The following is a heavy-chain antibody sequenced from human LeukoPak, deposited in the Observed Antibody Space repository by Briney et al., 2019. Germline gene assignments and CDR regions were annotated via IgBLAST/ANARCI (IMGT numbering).Heavy chain of an antibody. CDR3: ATNRPGSPPWYYYYYMDV. CDR2: ISGGGSST. Sequence: GGSLRLSCAASGFTFSSYVMNWVRQAPGKGLEWVSTISGGGSSTYYADSVKGRFTISRDSSKNTLYLQMNSLRAEDTALYYCATNRPGSPPWYYYYYMDVWGKGTTVTVSS. D-gene: IGHD3-10*01. CDR1: GFTFSSYV. J-gene: IGHJ6*03. V-gene: IGHV3-23*01.